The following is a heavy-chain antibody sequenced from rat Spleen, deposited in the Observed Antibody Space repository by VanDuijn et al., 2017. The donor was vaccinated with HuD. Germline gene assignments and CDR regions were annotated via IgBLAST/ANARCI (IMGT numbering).Heavy chain of an antibody. CDR3: ARAGYLRDWYFDF. CDR1: GFTFSDFG. V-gene: IGHV5-29*01. J-gene: IGHJ1*01. D-gene: IGHD2-2*01. Sequence: EVQLVESGGGLVQPGRSLKVSCAASGFTFSDFGMAWVRQAPTKGLEWVASISPSGGSTYYRDSVKGRFTISRDNAKSTLYLQMDSLRSEDTATYYCARAGYLRDWYFDFWGPGTMVTVSS. CDR2: ISPSGGST.